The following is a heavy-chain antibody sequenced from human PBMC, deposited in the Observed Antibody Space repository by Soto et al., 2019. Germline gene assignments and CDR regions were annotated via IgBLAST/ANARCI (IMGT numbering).Heavy chain of an antibody. Sequence: QVQLQESGPGLVKPSQTLSLTCTVSGGSISSGDYYWSWIRQPPGKGLEWIGYIYYSGSTYYNPSLKSRVTISVDTSKNQSSPNLSSVTVADTAVYYCARHAASFVYYYYGMDVWGQGTTVTVSS. CDR2: IYYSGST. CDR3: ARHAASFVYYYYGMDV. CDR1: GGSISSGDYY. J-gene: IGHJ6*02. D-gene: IGHD2-15*01. V-gene: IGHV4-30-4*01.